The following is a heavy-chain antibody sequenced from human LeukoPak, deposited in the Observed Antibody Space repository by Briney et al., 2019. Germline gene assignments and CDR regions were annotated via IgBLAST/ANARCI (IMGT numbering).Heavy chain of an antibody. D-gene: IGHD3-10*01. CDR2: INHSGST. V-gene: IGHV4-34*01. CDR3: ARGRRGITMVRGVLPFDY. J-gene: IGHJ4*02. CDR1: GGSFSGYY. Sequence: SETLSLTCAVYGGSFSGYYWSWIRQPPGKGLEWIGEINHSGSTNYNPSLKSRVTTSVDTSKNQFSLKLSSVTAADTAVYYCARGRRGITMVRGVLPFDYWGQGTLVTVSS.